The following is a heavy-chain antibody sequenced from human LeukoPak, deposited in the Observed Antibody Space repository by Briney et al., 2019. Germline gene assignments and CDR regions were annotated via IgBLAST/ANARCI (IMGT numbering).Heavy chain of an antibody. CDR1: GGSFSGYY. Sequence: SETLSLTCAVYGGSFSGYYWSWIRQPPGKGLEWIGEVNHSGSTNYNPSLKSRVTISVDTSKNQFSLKVSSVTAADTAVYYCASPLYGSWGQGTLVTVSS. V-gene: IGHV4-34*01. D-gene: IGHD3-16*01. CDR2: VNHSGST. J-gene: IGHJ5*02. CDR3: ASPLYGS.